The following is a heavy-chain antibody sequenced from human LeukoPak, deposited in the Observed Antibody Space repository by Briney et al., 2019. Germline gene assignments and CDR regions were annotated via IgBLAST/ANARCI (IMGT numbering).Heavy chain of an antibody. D-gene: IGHD1-26*01. V-gene: IGHV3-48*01. Sequence: GGSLRLSCAASGFTVSSKYMSWVRQAPGKGLEWVSYISSSSSTIYYADSVKGRFTISRDNAKNSLYLQMNSLRAEDTAVYYCARGGSYLSAFDIWGQGTMVTVSS. CDR3: ARGGSYLSAFDI. J-gene: IGHJ3*02. CDR1: GFTVSSKY. CDR2: ISSSSSTI.